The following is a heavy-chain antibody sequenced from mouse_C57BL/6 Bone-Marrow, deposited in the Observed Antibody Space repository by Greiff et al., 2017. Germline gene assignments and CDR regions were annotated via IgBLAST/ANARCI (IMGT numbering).Heavy chain of an antibody. Sequence: QVTLKECGPGILQPSQTLSLTCSFSGFSLSTFGMGVGWIRQPSGKGLEWLAHIWWDDDKYYKPALKSRITISKDTSKNQVFIKIANVDTADTATYYCARGTYYYDSSRFDYWGQGTTLTVSS. CDR3: ARGTYYYDSSRFDY. V-gene: IGHV8-8*01. J-gene: IGHJ2*01. CDR2: IWWDDDK. CDR1: GFSLSTFGMG. D-gene: IGHD1-1*01.